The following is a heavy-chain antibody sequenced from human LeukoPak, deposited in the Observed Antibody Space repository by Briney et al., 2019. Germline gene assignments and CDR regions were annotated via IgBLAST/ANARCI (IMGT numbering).Heavy chain of an antibody. CDR1: GYTFTGYY. D-gene: IGHD3-10*01. CDR3: ARDRGDSDASDI. V-gene: IGHV1-2*02. J-gene: IGHJ3*02. Sequence: ASVKVSCKASGYTFTGYYMHWVRQAPGQGLEWMGWINPNSGGTNYAQKFQGRVTMTRDTSISTAYMELSRLRSDDTAVYYCARDRGDSDASDIWGQGTMVTVSS. CDR2: INPNSGGT.